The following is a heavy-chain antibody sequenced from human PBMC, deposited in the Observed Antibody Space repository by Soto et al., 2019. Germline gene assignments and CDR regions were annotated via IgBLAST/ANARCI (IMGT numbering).Heavy chain of an antibody. CDR2: INHSGST. CDR3: ATMGTPVTGLYYFDY. CDR1: GGSFSGYY. V-gene: IGHV4-34*01. D-gene: IGHD4-17*01. Sequence: SETLSLTCAVYGGSFSGYYWSWIRQPPGKGLEWIGEINHSGSTNYNPSLKSRVTISVDTSKNQFSLKLSSVTAADTAVYYCATMGTPVTGLYYFDYWGQGTLVTVSS. J-gene: IGHJ4*02.